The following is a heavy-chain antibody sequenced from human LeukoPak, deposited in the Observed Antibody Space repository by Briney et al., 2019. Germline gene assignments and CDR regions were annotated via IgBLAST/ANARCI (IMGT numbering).Heavy chain of an antibody. V-gene: IGHV3-7*02. D-gene: IGHD4-11*01. J-gene: IGHJ4*02. CDR3: TKGRSNHY. CDR2: INQGGSET. CDR1: EFSFSDFW. Sequence: GGSLRLSCAASEFSFSDFWMGWVRQAPGRGLEWVANINQGGSETYYVDSVKGRFTISRDNAKKSLFLQMNSLRAEDTAVYYCTKGRSNHYWGQGTLVTVST.